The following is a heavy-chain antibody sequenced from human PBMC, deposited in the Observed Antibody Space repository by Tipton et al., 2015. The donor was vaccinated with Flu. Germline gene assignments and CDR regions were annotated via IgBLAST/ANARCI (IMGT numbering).Heavy chain of an antibody. CDR1: GFTFSSYE. V-gene: IGHV3-48*03. CDR2: ISSSGDTI. CDR3: ARDHPPSITVLGEITDYFGMDV. D-gene: IGHD3-3*01. Sequence: GSLRLSCAASGFTFSSYEMNWVRQAPGKGLEWVSYISSSGDTISYADSVRGRFAISRDNTKKSLYLQLNSLRAEDTAIYYCARDHPPSITVLGEITDYFGMDVWGQGTTVTVSS. J-gene: IGHJ6*02.